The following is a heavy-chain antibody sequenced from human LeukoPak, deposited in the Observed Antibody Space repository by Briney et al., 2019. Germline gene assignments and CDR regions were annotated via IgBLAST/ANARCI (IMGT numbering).Heavy chain of an antibody. CDR2: IYYSGST. CDR3: AREGVGATEYYFDY. CDR1: GGSISSSSYY. D-gene: IGHD1-26*01. V-gene: IGHV4-39*07. Sequence: SETLSLTCTVSGGSISSSSYYWGWIRQPPGKGLEWIGSIYYSGSTYYNPSLKSRVTIPVDTSKNQFSLKLSSVTAADTAVYYCAREGVGATEYYFDYWGQGTLVTVSS. J-gene: IGHJ4*02.